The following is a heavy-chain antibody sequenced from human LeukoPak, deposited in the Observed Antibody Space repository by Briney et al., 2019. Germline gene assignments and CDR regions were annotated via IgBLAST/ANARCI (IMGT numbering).Heavy chain of an antibody. D-gene: IGHD6-19*01. V-gene: IGHV3-30-3*01. Sequence: GGSLRLSCAASGXTFSSYAMHWVRQAPGKGLEWVAVISYDGSNKYYADSVKGRFTISRDNSKSTLYLQMNSLRAEDTAVYYCAREQWLPRCYFDYWGQGILVTVSS. CDR3: AREQWLPRCYFDY. CDR2: ISYDGSNK. CDR1: GXTFSSYA. J-gene: IGHJ4*02.